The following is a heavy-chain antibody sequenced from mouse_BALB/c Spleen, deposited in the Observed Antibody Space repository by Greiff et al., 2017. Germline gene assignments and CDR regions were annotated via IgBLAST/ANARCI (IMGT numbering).Heavy chain of an antibody. CDR1: GYTFSSYW. D-gene: IGHD1-1*01. CDR2: ILPGSGST. V-gene: IGHV1-9*01. J-gene: IGHJ2*01. CDR3: ARDGTTGYFDY. Sequence: VQLQQSGAELMKPGASVKISCKATGYTFSSYWIEWVKQRPGHGLEWIGEILPGSGSTNYNEKFKGKATFTADTSSNTAYMQLSSLTSEDSAVYYCARDGTTGYFDYWGQGTTLTVSS.